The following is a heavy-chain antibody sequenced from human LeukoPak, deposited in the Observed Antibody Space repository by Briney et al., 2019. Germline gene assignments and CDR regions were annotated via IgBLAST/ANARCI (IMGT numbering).Heavy chain of an antibody. D-gene: IGHD3-10*01. CDR2: ISSSSSYI. Sequence: GGSQRLSCAASGFTFSSYSMNWVRQAPGKGLEWVSSISSSSSYIYYADSVKGRFTISRDNAKNTLYLQMNSLRAEDTAVYYCAKDSHDTMVRGVIGYWGQGTLVTVSS. CDR3: AKDSHDTMVRGVIGY. CDR1: GFTFSSYS. V-gene: IGHV3-21*01. J-gene: IGHJ4*02.